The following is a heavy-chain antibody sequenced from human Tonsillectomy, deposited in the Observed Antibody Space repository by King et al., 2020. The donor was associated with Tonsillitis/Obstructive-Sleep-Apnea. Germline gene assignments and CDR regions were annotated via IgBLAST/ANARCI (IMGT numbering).Heavy chain of an antibody. Sequence: VQLVESGGGVVQPGRSLRLSCAASGFTSSSYAMYWVRQAPGKGLEWVADISYDGSNKYYADSVKGRFTISRDNSKNTLYLQMNSLRAEDTAVYYCAREIGSSGWYPHFDYWGQGTLVTVSS. V-gene: IGHV3-30*04. CDR2: ISYDGSNK. D-gene: IGHD6-19*01. J-gene: IGHJ4*02. CDR3: AREIGSSGWYPHFDY. CDR1: GFTSSSYA.